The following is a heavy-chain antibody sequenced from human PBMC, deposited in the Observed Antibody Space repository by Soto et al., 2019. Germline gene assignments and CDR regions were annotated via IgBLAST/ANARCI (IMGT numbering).Heavy chain of an antibody. Sequence: GESLKISCKGSGYSFTSYWIGWVRQMPGKGLEWMGIIYPGDSDTRYSPSFQGQVTISADKSISTAYLQWSSLKASDTAMYYCARRGIAVAGTYYYYYGMDVWCQGTTVTVSS. CDR2: IYPGDSDT. CDR3: ARRGIAVAGTYYYYYGMDV. CDR1: GYSFTSYW. J-gene: IGHJ6*02. V-gene: IGHV5-51*01. D-gene: IGHD6-19*01.